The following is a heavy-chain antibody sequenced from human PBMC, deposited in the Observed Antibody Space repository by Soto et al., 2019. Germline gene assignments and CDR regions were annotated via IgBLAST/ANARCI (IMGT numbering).Heavy chain of an antibody. D-gene: IGHD5-12*01. CDR1: GGSFSGYS. J-gene: IGHJ4*02. CDR2: INHSGST. Sequence: PSETLSLTCAVYGGSFSGYSWSWIRQPPGKGLEWIGEINHSGSTYYNPSLKSRVTISVDRSKNQFSLNLSSVTAADTAVYYCAAGGGLPRYYWGQGTLVTVSS. V-gene: IGHV4-34*01. CDR3: AAGGGLPRYY.